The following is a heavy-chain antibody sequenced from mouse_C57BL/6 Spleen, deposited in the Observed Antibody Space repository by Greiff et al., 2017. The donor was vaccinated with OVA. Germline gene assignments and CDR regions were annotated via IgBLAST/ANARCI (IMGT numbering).Heavy chain of an antibody. J-gene: IGHJ3*01. V-gene: IGHV1-52*01. CDR2: IDPSDSEP. CDR1: GYTFTSYW. Sequence: QVQLQQPGAELVRPGSSVKLSCKASGYTFTSYWMNWVKQRPIQGLEWFGNIDPSDSEPHFNQKFKDKATLNVDKSSSTSYMQLSSLTSEDSAVYYCARGDGYYVSWFAYWGQGTLVTVSA. CDR3: ARGDGYYVSWFAY. D-gene: IGHD2-3*01.